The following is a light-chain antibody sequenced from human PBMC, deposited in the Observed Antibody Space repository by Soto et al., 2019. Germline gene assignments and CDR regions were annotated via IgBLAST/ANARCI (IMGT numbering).Light chain of an antibody. CDR1: QSVSSY. CDR3: QQRSNWPPEIT. V-gene: IGKV3-11*01. J-gene: IGKJ5*01. CDR2: DAS. Sequence: EIVLTQSPGTLSLSPGERATLSCRASQSVSSYLAWYQQKPGQAPRLLIYDASNRATGIPARFSGSGSGTDFTLTISSLEPEDFAVYYCQQRSNWPPEITFGQGTRLEV.